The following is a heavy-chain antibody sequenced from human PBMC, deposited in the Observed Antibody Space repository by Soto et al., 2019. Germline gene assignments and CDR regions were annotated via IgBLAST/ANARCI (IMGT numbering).Heavy chain of an antibody. CDR1: GGSISSGGYY. CDR3: ARDRGYSYGYGRAFDY. J-gene: IGHJ4*02. D-gene: IGHD5-18*01. Sequence: QVQLQESGPGLVKPSQTLSLTCTVSGGSISSGGYYWSWIRQHPGKGLEWIGYIYYSGSTYYNPSLKSRVTIAVDTSKNQFSLKLSSVTAADTAVYYCARDRGYSYGYGRAFDYWGQGTLVTVSS. V-gene: IGHV4-31*03. CDR2: IYYSGST.